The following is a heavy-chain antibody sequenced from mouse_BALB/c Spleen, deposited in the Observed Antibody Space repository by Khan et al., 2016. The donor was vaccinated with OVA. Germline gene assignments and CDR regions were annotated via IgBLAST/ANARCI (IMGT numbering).Heavy chain of an antibody. D-gene: IGHD2-14*01. V-gene: IGHV1-4*01. Sequence: VQLQQSGAELARPGASVKMSCKASGYTFTSYTIHWIKLRPGQGLEWIGYINPSNGYTNYNQKFKDKATLTADKSSTTDYLQLSSLTSDDSAVYYCVRYGAYQRNDGWFAYWGQGTLVTVSA. CDR1: GYTFTSYT. CDR2: INPSNGYT. J-gene: IGHJ3*01. CDR3: VRYGAYQRNDGWFAY.